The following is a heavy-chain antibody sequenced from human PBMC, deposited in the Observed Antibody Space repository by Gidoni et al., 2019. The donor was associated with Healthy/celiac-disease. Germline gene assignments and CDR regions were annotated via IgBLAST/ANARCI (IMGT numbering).Heavy chain of an antibody. V-gene: IGHV4-31*03. Sequence: QVQLQESGPGLMKPSQTLSLTCTVSGGSISSGGYYWSWIRQHPGKGLEWIGYIYYSGSTYYNPSLKSRVTISVDTSKNQFSLKLSSVTAADTAVYYCARAAGDTAMVNPGTDYYGMDVWGQGTTVTVSS. D-gene: IGHD5-18*01. CDR2: IYYSGST. CDR3: ARAAGDTAMVNPGTDYYGMDV. J-gene: IGHJ6*02. CDR1: GGSISSGGYY.